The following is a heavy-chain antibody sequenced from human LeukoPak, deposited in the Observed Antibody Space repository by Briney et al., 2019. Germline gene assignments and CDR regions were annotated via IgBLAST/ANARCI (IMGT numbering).Heavy chain of an antibody. CDR2: IYTSGST. Sequence: SETLSLTCTVSGGSISSYYWGWIRQPAGKGPKWIGRIYTSGSTNYNPSLKSRVTMSVDTSKNQFSLKLSSVTAADTAVYYCARVLPVAGTEVFDYWGQGTLVTVSS. D-gene: IGHD6-19*01. V-gene: IGHV4-4*07. J-gene: IGHJ4*02. CDR1: GGSISSYY. CDR3: ARVLPVAGTEVFDY.